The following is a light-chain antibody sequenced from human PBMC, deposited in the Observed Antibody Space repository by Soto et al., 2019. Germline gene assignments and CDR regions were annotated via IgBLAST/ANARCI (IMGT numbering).Light chain of an antibody. V-gene: IGLV1-47*01. CDR2: RND. Sequence: QSVLTQPPSASGTPGQRVTISCSGSSSNIGSNYVYWYQQLPGTAPKLLIYRNDQRPSGVPDRFSGSKSGTSASLAISGLRSEDEADYCCAAWDDSLSAHWVFGGGTKVTVL. J-gene: IGLJ3*02. CDR1: SSNIGSNY. CDR3: AAWDDSLSAHWV.